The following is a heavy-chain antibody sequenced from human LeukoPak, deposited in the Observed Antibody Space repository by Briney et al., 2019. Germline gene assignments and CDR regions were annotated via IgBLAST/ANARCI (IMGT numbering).Heavy chain of an antibody. V-gene: IGHV3-15*01. D-gene: IGHD3-3*02. CDR3: IAHFPYFYGFDV. J-gene: IGHJ6*04. CDR2: IKSEGEGATT. CDR1: GFTIGTAW. Sequence: GGSLRLSCVSSGFTIGTAWMSWVRQAPGKGLEWLGHIKSEGEGATTDYAAPAKGRFAISRDDSKNMIYLQMSSLKVDDTAIYYCIAHFPYFYGFDVWGKGTTVTVSS.